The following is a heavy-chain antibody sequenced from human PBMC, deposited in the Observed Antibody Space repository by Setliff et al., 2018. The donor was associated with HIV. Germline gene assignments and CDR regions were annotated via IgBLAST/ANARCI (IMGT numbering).Heavy chain of an antibody. J-gene: IGHJ6*02. CDR1: GFTLSSYA. CDR3: ARSATNYNYYYYGMDV. Sequence: GGSLRLSCTASGFTLSSYAMHWVRQAPGKGLEWVAVISYDGKSIQYADSVKGRFTVSRDNSRKTLFLQMNSLRAEDTDVYYCARSATNYNYYYYGMDVWGQGTTVTVSS. CDR2: ISYDGKSI. V-gene: IGHV3-30*04. D-gene: IGHD4-4*01.